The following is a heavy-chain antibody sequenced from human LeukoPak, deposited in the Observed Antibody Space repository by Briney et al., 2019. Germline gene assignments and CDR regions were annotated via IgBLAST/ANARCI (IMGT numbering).Heavy chain of an antibody. CDR2: IIPIFGTA. D-gene: IGHD3-22*01. V-gene: IGHV1-69*01. CDR1: GGSFSRYA. Sequence: SVKVPCKASGGSFSRYAISWVRQAPGQGLEWMGGIIPIFGTANYAQKFQGRVTITADESTRTAYMELRTLRSEDTAIYYCARGSGETGGYYYVYWGRGTPVTVSS. CDR3: ARGSGETGGYYYVY. J-gene: IGHJ4*02.